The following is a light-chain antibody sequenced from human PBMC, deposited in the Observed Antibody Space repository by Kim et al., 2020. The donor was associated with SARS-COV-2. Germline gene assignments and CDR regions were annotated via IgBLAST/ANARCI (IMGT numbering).Light chain of an antibody. Sequence: VSPGKGASLSCRASQIVTTSVAWYQHKLGQAPRLLIYGASTRATGVSARFSGSGSGTEFTLTISSLQSEDFAIYYCQQSHTWPWTFGQGTKVDIK. V-gene: IGKV3-15*01. CDR1: QIVTTS. J-gene: IGKJ1*01. CDR2: GAS. CDR3: QQSHTWPWT.